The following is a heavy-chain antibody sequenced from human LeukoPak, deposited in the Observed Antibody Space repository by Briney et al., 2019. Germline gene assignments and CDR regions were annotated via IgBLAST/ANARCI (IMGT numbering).Heavy chain of an antibody. J-gene: IGHJ4*02. V-gene: IGHV1-18*01. D-gene: IGHD3-22*01. CDR3: ARGLYYYDSSGYSH. Sequence: ASVKVSSKASGYTLTSYCISGVRQAPGQGLEWMGWISAYNGNTNYAQKLQGRVTMTTDTSTSTAYMELRSLRSDDTAVYYCARGLYYYDSSGYSHWGQGTLVTVSS. CDR1: GYTLTSYC. CDR2: ISAYNGNT.